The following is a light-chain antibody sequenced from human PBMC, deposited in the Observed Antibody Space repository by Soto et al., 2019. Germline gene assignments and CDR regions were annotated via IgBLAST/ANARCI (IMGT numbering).Light chain of an antibody. J-gene: IGKJ4*01. CDR1: QSISYW. CDR2: QAS. V-gene: IGKV1-5*03. CDR3: QQYSNYSIT. Sequence: DIQMTQSPSTLSASVGDRVTITCRASQSISYWLAWYQQKPGKAPTVLIYQASTLKSGATSRFSGSGSRTEFTLAISNLEPDDFAAYYCQQYSNYSITFGGGTKVEMK.